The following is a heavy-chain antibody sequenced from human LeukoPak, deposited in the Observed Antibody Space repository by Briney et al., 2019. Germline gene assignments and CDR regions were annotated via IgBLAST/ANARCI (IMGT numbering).Heavy chain of an antibody. CDR1: GFTFSSYA. V-gene: IGHV3-23*01. CDR2: ISGSGSST. CDR3: GKRHDYSDNWFDP. Sequence: GGSLRFSCAASGFTFSSYAMSWVRQAPGKGLEWVSGISGSGSSTYYADSVKGRFTISRDNSKNTLNLQMKSLRAEDTAVYYCGKRHDYSDNWFDPWGQGTLVTVSS. J-gene: IGHJ5*02. D-gene: IGHD4-11*01.